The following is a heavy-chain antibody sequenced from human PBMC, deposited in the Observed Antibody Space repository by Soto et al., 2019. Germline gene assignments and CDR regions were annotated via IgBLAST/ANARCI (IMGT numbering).Heavy chain of an antibody. Sequence: EVQLVDSGGGLVRPGGSLRLSCAASGFTFRSYSMHWVRQAPGKGLEWVSTISSSGSYIYDADSVKGRFTISRDNAKNSLYLQMNSLRADDTAVYYRARDVGDAYNPTLDYWGQGTLVTVSS. V-gene: IGHV3-21*01. CDR3: ARDVGDAYNPTLDY. CDR1: GFTFRSYS. D-gene: IGHD1-1*01. CDR2: ISSSGSYI. J-gene: IGHJ4*02.